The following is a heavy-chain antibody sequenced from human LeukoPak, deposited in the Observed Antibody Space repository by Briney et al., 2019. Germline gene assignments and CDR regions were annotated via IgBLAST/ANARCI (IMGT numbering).Heavy chain of an antibody. CDR1: GGSISTYY. CDR3: ARALFRYDSSSRSLHWYFDL. V-gene: IGHV4-59*01. D-gene: IGHD3-22*01. Sequence: KPSETLSLTCSVSGGSISTYYLSWIRQAPGKGLEWIGYFFNYRGGVTNYNPSLKSRVTISFDTSKNQVSLRLTSVTAADTAVYFCARALFRYDSSSRSLHWYFDLWGRGTLVTVSS. CDR2: FFNYRGGVT. J-gene: IGHJ2*01.